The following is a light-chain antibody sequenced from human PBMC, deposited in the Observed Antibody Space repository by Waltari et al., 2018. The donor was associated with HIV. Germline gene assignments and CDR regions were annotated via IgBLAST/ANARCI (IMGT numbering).Light chain of an antibody. V-gene: IGLV2-23*01. J-gene: IGLJ2*01. Sequence: QSALTQPASVSGSPGQSITISCTGTSSDVGSYNLVSWYQQHPGKAPKLMIYEGSKRPSGVSMRFSAAKSGDTASLTISGLQAEDESDYYCCSYAGSSTLEVFGGGTKLTVL. CDR1: SSDVGSYNL. CDR2: EGS. CDR3: CSYAGSSTLEV.